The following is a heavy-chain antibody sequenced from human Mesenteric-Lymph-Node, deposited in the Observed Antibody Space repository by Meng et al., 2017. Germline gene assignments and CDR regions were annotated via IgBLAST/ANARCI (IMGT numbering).Heavy chain of an antibody. J-gene: IGHJ4*02. CDR1: GGSVSSGSYN. D-gene: IGHD1-26*01. CDR2: SYYSGST. CDR3: ALIIVGATHFDY. V-gene: IGHV4-61*01. Sequence: VQLQGAGRGVVKPSETSSLTCTAAGGSVSSGSYNWSWSRQPRGEGLECIGYSYYSGSTNYNPSLKSRVTISVDTSKNQFSLKLSSVTAADTAVYYCALIIVGATHFDYWGQGTLVTVSS.